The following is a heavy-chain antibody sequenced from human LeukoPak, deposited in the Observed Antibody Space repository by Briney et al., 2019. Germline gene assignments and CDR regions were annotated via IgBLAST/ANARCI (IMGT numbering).Heavy chain of an antibody. D-gene: IGHD2-2*01. J-gene: IGHJ6*03. V-gene: IGHV3-21*06. CDR1: GFTFSSYT. CDR2: ISSGSVYI. Sequence: GGSLRLSCAASGFTFSSYTMNWVRQAPGKGLEWVSSISSGSVYISYADSLKGRFTISRDNANNLLYLQMNSLRAEDTAVYYCARAAVVPAAYTGHMDVWGKGTTVTVSS. CDR3: ARAAVVPAAYTGHMDV.